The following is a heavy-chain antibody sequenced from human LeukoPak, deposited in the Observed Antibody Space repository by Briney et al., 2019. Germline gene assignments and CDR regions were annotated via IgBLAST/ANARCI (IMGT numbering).Heavy chain of an antibody. J-gene: IGHJ4*02. D-gene: IGHD1-1*01. CDR2: IGTAGDT. V-gene: IGHV3-13*01. CDR1: GFTFSDYD. Sequence: GGSLRLSCAASGFTFSDYDMHWVRHATGKGLEWVSAIGTAGDTYYTGSVKGRFTISRENAKNSLYLQINSLRAGDTAVHYCARVAKERVGGVYYFDYWGQGTLVTVSS. CDR3: ARVAKERVGGVYYFDY.